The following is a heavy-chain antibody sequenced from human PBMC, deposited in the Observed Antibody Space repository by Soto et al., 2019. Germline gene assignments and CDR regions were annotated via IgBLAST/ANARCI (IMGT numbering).Heavy chain of an antibody. CDR2: ISNDGNDE. Sequence: QVQVVESGGGVVQSGSSLRLSCAASGFTFSSYGRHWVRQAPGKGLEWVAVISNDGNDEYYIDSVKGRFTISRDNSKNTLYLQMNTLSTEDTALYYCAKDIHSGRSQLGADYWGQGTLVTVSS. CDR1: GFTFSSYG. D-gene: IGHD1-26*01. CDR3: AKDIHSGRSQLGADY. V-gene: IGHV3-30*18. J-gene: IGHJ4*02.